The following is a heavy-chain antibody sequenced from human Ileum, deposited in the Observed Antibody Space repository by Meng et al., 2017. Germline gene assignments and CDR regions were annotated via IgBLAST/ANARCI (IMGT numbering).Heavy chain of an antibody. D-gene: IGHD4-17*01. CDR3: ARDVVPTVTYYYNWFDP. V-gene: IGHV4-4*07. CDR2: IYTSGST. Sequence: QDSGTELVKPSETLSPTCTVSGGSISSYDCSWIRQPAGKGLEWIGRIYTSGSTNYNPSLKSRVTMSVDTSKNQFSLKLSSVTAADTAVYYCARDVVPTVTYYYNWFDPWGQGTLVTVSS. J-gene: IGHJ5*02. CDR1: GGSISSYD.